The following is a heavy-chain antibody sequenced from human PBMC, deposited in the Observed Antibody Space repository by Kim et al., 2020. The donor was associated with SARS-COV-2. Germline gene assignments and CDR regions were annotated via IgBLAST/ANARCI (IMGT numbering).Heavy chain of an antibody. CDR1: GFTFGDYA. V-gene: IGHV3-49*03. Sequence: GGSLRLFCATSGFTFGDYAMTWFRQAPGKGLEWVGFIRNQAYSGTTEYAASVNGRFTISRDDSKGIAYLQMDSLTTEDTAVYYCTRDLFDTSYDESAYY. D-gene: IGHD3-22*01. CDR2: IRNQAYSGTT. J-gene: IGHJ6*01. CDR3: TRDLFDTSYDESAYY.